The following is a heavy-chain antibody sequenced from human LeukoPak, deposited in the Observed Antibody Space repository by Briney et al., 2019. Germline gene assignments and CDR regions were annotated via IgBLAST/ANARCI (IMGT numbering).Heavy chain of an antibody. CDR3: AKIPVAGTTTDY. CDR1: GFTFSSYV. CDR2: ISGSGGST. J-gene: IGHJ4*02. V-gene: IGHV3-23*01. D-gene: IGHD6-19*01. Sequence: GGSLGLSCAASGFTFSSYVMSWVRQAPGKGLEWVSAISGSGGSTYYADSVKGRFTISRDNSKNTLYLQMNSLRAEDTAVYYCAKIPVAGTTTDYWGQGTLVTVSS.